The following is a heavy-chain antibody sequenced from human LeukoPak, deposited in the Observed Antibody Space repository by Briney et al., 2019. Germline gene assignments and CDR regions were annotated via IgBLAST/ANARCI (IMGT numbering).Heavy chain of an antibody. D-gene: IGHD6-19*01. CDR3: ARHQYISGWYDAFDI. V-gene: IGHV3-30*03. Sequence: GGSLRLSCAASGFTFSSYSMNWVRQAPGKGLEWVAVISSDGSNKYYADFVRGRITISRDNSKNTLYLQMNGLRAEDTAVYYCARHQYISGWYDAFDIWGQGTMVTVSS. CDR1: GFTFSSYS. CDR2: ISSDGSNK. J-gene: IGHJ3*02.